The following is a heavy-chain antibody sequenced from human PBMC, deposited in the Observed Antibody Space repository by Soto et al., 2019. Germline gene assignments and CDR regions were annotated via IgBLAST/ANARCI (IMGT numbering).Heavy chain of an antibody. Sequence: QVQLQESGSGLVKPSETLSLTCSVSGDSITSGGYSWSWIRQPPRRGLEWIGYIYHTGSASYSPYRKGRVTKSVNKSKSQFSLRLNSVYAADTAIYYCARAPYRASGYYFDSWGNGSLYTVSS. CDR3: ARAPYRASGYYFDS. V-gene: IGHV4-30-2*01. CDR1: GDSITSGGYS. CDR2: IYHTGSA. D-gene: IGHD3-22*01. J-gene: IGHJ4*01.